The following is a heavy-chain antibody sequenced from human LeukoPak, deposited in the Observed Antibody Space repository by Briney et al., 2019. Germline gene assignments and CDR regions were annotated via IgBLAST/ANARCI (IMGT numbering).Heavy chain of an antibody. CDR2: ISSGSSYI. CDR1: GFTFSSYS. Sequence: GGSLRLSCAASGFTFSSYSMKWVRQAPGKGLEWVSSISSGSSYIYYADSVKGRFTISRDNAKNLLYLQMNSLGAEDTAVYYCARDIAAYSYGFDYWGQGTLVTVSS. J-gene: IGHJ4*02. CDR3: ARDIAAYSYGFDY. D-gene: IGHD5-18*01. V-gene: IGHV3-21*01.